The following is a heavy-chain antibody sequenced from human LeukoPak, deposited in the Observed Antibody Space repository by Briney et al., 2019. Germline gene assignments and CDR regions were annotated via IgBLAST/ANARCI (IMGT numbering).Heavy chain of an antibody. Sequence: ASVKVSCKASGYPFTGYYLHWVRQAPGQGLEWMGWINPNSGFTNYAQKFQGGVTMTRDTSISTAYMELSRLRSDDTAVYYCARGLLWGAEDYWGQGTLVTVSS. CDR3: ARGLLWGAEDY. V-gene: IGHV1-2*02. D-gene: IGHD3-10*01. CDR1: GYPFTGYY. J-gene: IGHJ4*02. CDR2: INPNSGFT.